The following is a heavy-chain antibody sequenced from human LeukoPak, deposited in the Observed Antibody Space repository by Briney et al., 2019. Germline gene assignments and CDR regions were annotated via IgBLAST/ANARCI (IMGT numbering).Heavy chain of an antibody. CDR1: GFSFGDFY. CDR3: ARGHYDMDV. CDR2: ISPSSTYT. V-gene: IGHV3-11*06. J-gene: IGHJ6*02. Sequence: GGSLRLSCAASGFSFGDFYMTWIRQAPGKRLEWLSHISPSSTYTNFADSVKGRFTISRDNANNSLYLQMNSLRAEDTAVSYCARGHYDMDVGGQGTTVTVSS.